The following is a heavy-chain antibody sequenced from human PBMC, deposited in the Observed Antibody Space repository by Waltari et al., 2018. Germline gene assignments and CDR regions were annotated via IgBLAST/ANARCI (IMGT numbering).Heavy chain of an antibody. CDR1: GFTFSTYG. J-gene: IGHJ4*02. Sequence: EVQLVESGGGLVQPGGSLRISCAASGFTFSTYGMNWVRQAPGKGLVWVSQSGGGGSPTYSADSGKGRFTISRDNAKNSLNLQMNSLGVEDTAVYYCVPMGASRLTLTGWGQGTLVTVSS. V-gene: IGHV3-48*04. D-gene: IGHD3-9*01. CDR2: SGGGGSPT. CDR3: VPMGASRLTLTG.